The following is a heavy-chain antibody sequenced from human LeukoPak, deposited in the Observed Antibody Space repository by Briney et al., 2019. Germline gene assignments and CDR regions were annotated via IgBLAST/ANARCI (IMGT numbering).Heavy chain of an antibody. Sequence: PGGSLRLSCAASGFAFGSYAMNWVRQAPGKGLYWVSTIGGDGEKTYYTDSVKGRFTISRDNSKNTLYLQMNSLRAEDTAVYYCAKTVAGENWGQGTLVTVSS. J-gene: IGHJ4*02. V-gene: IGHV3-23*01. CDR1: GFAFGSYA. CDR2: IGGDGEKT. CDR3: AKTVAGEN. D-gene: IGHD6-19*01.